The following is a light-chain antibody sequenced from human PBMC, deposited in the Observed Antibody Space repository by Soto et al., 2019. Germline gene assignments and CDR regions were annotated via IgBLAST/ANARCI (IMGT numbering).Light chain of an antibody. CDR1: SSDVGGYNL. CDR3: SSNKSSSTLPYV. V-gene: IGLV2-14*01. Sequence: QSALTQPASVSGSPGQSITISCTGTSSDVGGYNLVSWYQQYPDKAPKLMIFDVNTRPSGVSNRFSGSKSGNTASLTISGLQAEDEAGYFCSSNKSSSTLPYVFGTGTKLTVL. J-gene: IGLJ1*01. CDR2: DVN.